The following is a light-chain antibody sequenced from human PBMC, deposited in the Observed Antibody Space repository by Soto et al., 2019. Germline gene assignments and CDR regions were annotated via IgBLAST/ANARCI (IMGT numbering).Light chain of an antibody. CDR3: SSYTSSSTPV. CDR1: SSDVGGYNY. V-gene: IGLV2-14*01. J-gene: IGLJ1*01. Sequence: QSVLTQPASVSGSPGQSIPISCTGTSSDVGGYNYVSWYQQHPGKAPKLMIYEVSNRPSGVSNRFSGSKSGNTASLTISGLQAEDEADYYCSSYTSSSTPVFGTGTKLTVL. CDR2: EVS.